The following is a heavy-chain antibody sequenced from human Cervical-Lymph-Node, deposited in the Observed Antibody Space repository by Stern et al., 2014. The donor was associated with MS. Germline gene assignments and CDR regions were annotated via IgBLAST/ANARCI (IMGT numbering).Heavy chain of an antibody. CDR2: SLSGDSYI. CDR3: ARRGIAATGLPTWFFDY. Sequence: EGEPVGSGAEGKKPGGALESSCKGFGYRVTNYWIGWGRQKPGERLGGGGVSLSGDSYIRYSPSFQGRVPLSADKSTSPAHLEWSSLKASDTAMYYCARRGIAATGLPTWFFDYWGQGTLVTVSS. D-gene: IGHD6-13*01. J-gene: IGHJ4*02. CDR1: GYRVTNYW. V-gene: IGHV5-51*01.